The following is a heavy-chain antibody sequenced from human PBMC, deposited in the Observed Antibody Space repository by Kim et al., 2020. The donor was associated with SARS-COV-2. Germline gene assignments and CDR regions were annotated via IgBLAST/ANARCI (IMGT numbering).Heavy chain of an antibody. J-gene: IGHJ3*02. D-gene: IGHD4-17*01. Sequence: GGSLRLSCAASGFTFSSYVMSWVRQAPGKGLEWVSGITGNGGSTYYADSVTGRFTISRDNSKNTLYLQMHSLRAEDTAVFFCAKGGRGMTTVTSDAFDI. V-gene: IGHV3-23*01. CDR1: GFTFSSYV. CDR2: ITGNGGST. CDR3: AKGGRGMTTVTSDAFDI.